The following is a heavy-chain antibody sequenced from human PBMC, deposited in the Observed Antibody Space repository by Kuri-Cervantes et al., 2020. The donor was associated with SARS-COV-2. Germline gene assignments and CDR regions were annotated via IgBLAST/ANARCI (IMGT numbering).Heavy chain of an antibody. CDR1: GSTFSSYA. Sequence: GESLKISCAASGSTFSSYAMSWVRQAPGKGLEWVSAISGSGGSTYYADSVKGRFTISRDNSKNTLYLQMNSLRAEDTAVYYCAKDLYSYGYYYYGMDVWGQGTTVTVSS. D-gene: IGHD5-18*01. CDR2: ISGSGGST. CDR3: AKDLYSYGYYYYGMDV. V-gene: IGHV3-23*01. J-gene: IGHJ6*02.